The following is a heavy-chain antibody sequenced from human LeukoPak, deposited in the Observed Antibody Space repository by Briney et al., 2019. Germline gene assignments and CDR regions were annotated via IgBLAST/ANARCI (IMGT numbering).Heavy chain of an antibody. CDR2: ISSSSSYI. D-gene: IGHD6-13*01. CDR3: ARERGAYGSSRGIDP. J-gene: IGHJ5*02. Sequence: GGSLRLSCAASGFTFSSYSMNWVRQAPGKGLEWVSSISSSSSYIYYADSVKGRFTISRDNAKNSLYLQMNSLRAEDTAVYCCARERGAYGSSRGIDPWGQGTLVTVSS. V-gene: IGHV3-21*01. CDR1: GFTFSSYS.